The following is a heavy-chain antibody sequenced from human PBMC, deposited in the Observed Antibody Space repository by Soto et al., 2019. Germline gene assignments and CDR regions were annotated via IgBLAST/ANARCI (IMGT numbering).Heavy chain of an antibody. CDR3: AKERRLRGIYNWFEP. Sequence: QPGGSLRLSCAASGFTFSSYAMSWARQAPGKGLEGVSASSGSGGSTYYADSVKGRFTISRDNCKNTLYLQMNSLRAEDTAVYYCAKERRLRGIYNWFEPWGHGTLVTVSS. J-gene: IGHJ5*02. V-gene: IGHV3-23*01. CDR2: SSGSGGST. D-gene: IGHD4-17*01. CDR1: GFTFSSYA.